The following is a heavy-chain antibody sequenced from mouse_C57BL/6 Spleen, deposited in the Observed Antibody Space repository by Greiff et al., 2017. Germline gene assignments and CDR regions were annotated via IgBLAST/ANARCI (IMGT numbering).Heavy chain of an antibody. CDR1: GYTFTDYY. D-gene: IGHD1-1*01. CDR2: INPYNGGT. J-gene: IGHJ1*03. Sequence: EVQLQQSGPVLVKPGASVQMSCKASGYTFTDYYMNWVKQSHGKSLEWIGVINPYNGGTSYNQKFKGKATLTVDKSSSTAYIERNSLTSEDSAVYYCARGNGSRGTWYFDVWGTGTTVTVSS. CDR3: ARGNGSRGTWYFDV. V-gene: IGHV1-19*01.